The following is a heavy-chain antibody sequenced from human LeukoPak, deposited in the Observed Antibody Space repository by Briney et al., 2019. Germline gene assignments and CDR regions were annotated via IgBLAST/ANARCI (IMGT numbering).Heavy chain of an antibody. CDR2: ICAYNGNT. Sequence: ASVKVSCKASGYTFTTFAISWVRQAPGQGVEWMGWICAYNGNTNYAQKLQGRVTMTTDTSTSTAYMELRSLRSDDTAVYYCARVGASRLGRPFDYWGQGTLVTVSS. CDR3: ARVGASRLGRPFDY. D-gene: IGHD1-26*01. V-gene: IGHV1-18*01. CDR1: GYTFTTFA. J-gene: IGHJ4*02.